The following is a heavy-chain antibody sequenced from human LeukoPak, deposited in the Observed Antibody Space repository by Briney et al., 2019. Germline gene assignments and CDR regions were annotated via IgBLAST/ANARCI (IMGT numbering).Heavy chain of an antibody. Sequence: ASVKVSCKASGGTFSSYAISWVRQAPGQGLEWMGGITPMFGTANYAQKFQGRVTITADESTSTAYMELSSLRSEDTAVYYCARDGSYYDSSGYYYLYWGQGTLVTVSS. CDR2: ITPMFGTA. J-gene: IGHJ4*02. V-gene: IGHV1-69*13. D-gene: IGHD3-22*01. CDR3: ARDGSYYDSSGYYYLY. CDR1: GGTFSSYA.